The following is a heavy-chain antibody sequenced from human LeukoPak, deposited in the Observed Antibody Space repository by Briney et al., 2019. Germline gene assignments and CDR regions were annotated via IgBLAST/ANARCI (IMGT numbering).Heavy chain of an antibody. D-gene: IGHD6-6*01. Sequence: GGSLRLSCAASGFTFSTYGMHWVRPAPGKGVEWVALISYDGSDKYYADSVKGRFTISRDNSKNTLYMQTNSLRAEDAAVYYCAKGSFAYSSSSPLDYWGQGTLVTVSS. CDR3: AKGSFAYSSSSPLDY. V-gene: IGHV3-30*18. CDR2: ISYDGSDK. CDR1: GFTFSTYG. J-gene: IGHJ4*02.